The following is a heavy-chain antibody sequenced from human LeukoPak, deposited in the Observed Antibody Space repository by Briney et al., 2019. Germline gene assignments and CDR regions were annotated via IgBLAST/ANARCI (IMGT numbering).Heavy chain of an antibody. CDR1: GYTFTSYY. V-gene: IGHV1-46*01. Sequence: GASVKVSCKASGYTFTSYYMHWVRQAPGQGLEWMGIINPSGGSTSYAQKFQGRVTMTEDTSTDTAYMELSSLRSEDTAVYYCATDATYSGSYYRTRCFDYWGQGTLVTVSS. D-gene: IGHD1-26*01. J-gene: IGHJ4*02. CDR3: ATDATYSGSYYRTRCFDY. CDR2: INPSGGST.